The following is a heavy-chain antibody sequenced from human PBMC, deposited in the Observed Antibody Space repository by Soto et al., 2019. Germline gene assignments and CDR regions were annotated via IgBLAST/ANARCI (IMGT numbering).Heavy chain of an antibody. D-gene: IGHD2-21*01. Sequence: ASVKVSCKASGYTFTSYAMHWVRQAPGQRLEWMGWINAGNGNTKYSQKFQGRVTITRDTSASTAYMELSSLRSEDTAVYYCARGDLLWWLHAFDIWGQGIMVTVSS. CDR3: ARGDLLWWLHAFDI. J-gene: IGHJ3*02. CDR2: INAGNGNT. CDR1: GYTFTSYA. V-gene: IGHV1-3*01.